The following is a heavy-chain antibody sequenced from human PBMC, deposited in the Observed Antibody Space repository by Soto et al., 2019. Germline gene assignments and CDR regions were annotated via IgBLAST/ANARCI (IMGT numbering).Heavy chain of an antibody. Sequence: PSDTLSLTCAVSGYSISSASYLGWLRQPPGKGLEWIGIIYHGGSTYDNPSHNSQVTLSIDMTNNHVSLILNSGTAADTAVYYCARVGPWVPYYYDSSPYTFENWFDPWGQGTPVTVSS. D-gene: IGHD3-22*01. CDR2: IYHGGST. J-gene: IGHJ5*02. CDR3: ARVGPWVPYYYDSSPYTFENWFDP. CDR1: GYSISSASY. V-gene: IGHV4-38-2*01.